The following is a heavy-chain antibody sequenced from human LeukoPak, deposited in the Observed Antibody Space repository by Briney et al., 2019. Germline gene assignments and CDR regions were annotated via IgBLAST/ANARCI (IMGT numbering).Heavy chain of an antibody. J-gene: IGHJ1*01. CDR1: GGSFSGYY. Sequence: SETLSLTCAVYGGSFSGYYWSWIRQPPGKGLEWIGEINHSGSTNYNPSLKSRVTISVDTSKNQFSLKLSSVTAADTAVYYCARHYGSGSYSAEYFQHWGQGTLVTVSS. D-gene: IGHD3-10*01. V-gene: IGHV4-34*01. CDR2: INHSGST. CDR3: ARHYGSGSYSAEYFQH.